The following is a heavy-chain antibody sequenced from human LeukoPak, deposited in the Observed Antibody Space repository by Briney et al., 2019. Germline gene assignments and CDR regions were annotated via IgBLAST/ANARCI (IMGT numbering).Heavy chain of an antibody. Sequence: GGSLRLSCAASGFTFSSYGIHWVRQAPGKGLEWVAFIRYDGSNKYHADSVKGRFTISRDNSKNTVDLQMNSLRPEDTAVYFCAKEYGYDYNYFYSMGVWGKGTTVTISS. CDR2: IRYDGSNK. J-gene: IGHJ6*03. V-gene: IGHV3-30*02. D-gene: IGHD1-1*01. CDR1: GFTFSSYG. CDR3: AKEYGYDYNYFYSMGV.